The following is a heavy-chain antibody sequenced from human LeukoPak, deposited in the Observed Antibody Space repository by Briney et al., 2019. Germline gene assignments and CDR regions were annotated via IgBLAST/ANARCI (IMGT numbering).Heavy chain of an antibody. CDR3: ARRSIGSTPKSEKYFQH. CDR1: GYTFTSYD. V-gene: IGHV1-8*01. Sequence: GASVKVSCKASGYTFTSYDINWVRQATGQGLEWMGWMNPNSGNTGYAQKFQGRVTMTRNTSISTAYMELSSLRSEDTAVYYCARRSIGSTPKSEKYFQHWGQGTLVTVSS. J-gene: IGHJ1*01. D-gene: IGHD6-6*01. CDR2: MNPNSGNT.